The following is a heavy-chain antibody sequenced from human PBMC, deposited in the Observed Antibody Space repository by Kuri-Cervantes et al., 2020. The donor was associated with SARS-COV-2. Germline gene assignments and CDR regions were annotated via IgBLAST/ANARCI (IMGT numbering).Heavy chain of an antibody. Sequence: KVSCKGSGYSFTSYWIGWVRQMPGKGLEWMGIIYPGDSDTRYSPSFQGQVTITADKSISTAYLQWSSLKASDTAMYYCARLLLRPTYYDYYGMDVWGQGTTVTVSS. J-gene: IGHJ6*02. CDR1: GYSFTSYW. CDR3: ARLLLRPTYYDYYGMDV. D-gene: IGHD2-15*01. CDR2: IYPGDSDT. V-gene: IGHV5-51*01.